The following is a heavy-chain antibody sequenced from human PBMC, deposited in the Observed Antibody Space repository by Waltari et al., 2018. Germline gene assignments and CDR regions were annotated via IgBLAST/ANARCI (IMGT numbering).Heavy chain of an antibody. Sequence: QVPLQQCGAGLLKPSDTLSLTCAVYGGYFSGYYWSWIRQPPGKGLEWIGEINHSGSTNYSPSLKSQVPISVDTSKNQFSLKLSSVTASDTAVYYCAGDIVVVTAILNQNHACDIWGQGTMVTVSS. CDR3: AGDIVVVTAILNQNHACDI. D-gene: IGHD2-21*02. CDR2: INHSGST. CDR1: GGYFSGYY. V-gene: IGHV4-34*01. J-gene: IGHJ3*02.